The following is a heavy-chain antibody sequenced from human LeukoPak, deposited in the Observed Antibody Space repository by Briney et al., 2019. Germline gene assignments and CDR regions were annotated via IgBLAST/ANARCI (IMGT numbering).Heavy chain of an antibody. D-gene: IGHD2-21*02. Sequence: GSVTVSCPASGYTFSGYYIRWVRQAPGQELEWMGGINTNRDSTDYAQKFKGGVTITTDTSSNRALMELSMLTSGEPAFYYFTRDLSPCDLGHPWFDSWGQGCLVIVS. CDR2: INTNRDST. CDR1: GYTFSGYY. CDR3: TRDLSPCDLGHPWFDS. V-gene: IGHV1-2*02. J-gene: IGHJ5*01.